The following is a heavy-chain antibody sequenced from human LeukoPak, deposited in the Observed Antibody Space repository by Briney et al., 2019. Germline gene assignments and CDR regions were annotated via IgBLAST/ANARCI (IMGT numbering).Heavy chain of an antibody. CDR1: GFTFSSYS. J-gene: IGHJ4*02. Sequence: PGGSLRLSCAASGFTFSSYSMNWVRQAPGKGLEWVSSISSSSSYIYYADSVKGRFTISRDNAKNTLYLQMNSLRAEDTAVYYCANFMDLSSGSNRYGDYFDYWGQGTLVTVSS. D-gene: IGHD6-19*01. V-gene: IGHV3-21*01. CDR2: ISSSSSYI. CDR3: ANFMDLSSGSNRYGDYFDY.